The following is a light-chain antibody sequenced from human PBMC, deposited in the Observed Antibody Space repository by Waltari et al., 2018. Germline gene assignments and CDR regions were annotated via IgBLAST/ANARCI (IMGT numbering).Light chain of an antibody. CDR3: CSYTGRATLI. CDR1: SSDIGAYSF. CDR2: DLT. V-gene: IGLV2-14*01. Sequence: QSALTQPASVSASPVQPLTISCSGTSSDIGAYSFVPWYQQLPGRPPKLIIFDLTGRPSGVSNRFSGSKSGNTASLTISGLQADDEADYYCCSYTGRATLICGGGTVLTVL. J-gene: IGLJ2*01.